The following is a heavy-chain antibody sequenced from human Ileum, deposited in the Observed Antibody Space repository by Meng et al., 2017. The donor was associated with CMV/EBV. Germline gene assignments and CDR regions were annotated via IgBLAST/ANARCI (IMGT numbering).Heavy chain of an antibody. V-gene: IGHV3-30*04. CDR2: ISYNGGRT. J-gene: IGHJ5*02. CDR3: ARDLKPRYCSSTSCSPYNWFDP. D-gene: IGHD2-2*01. Sequence: GESLKISCGGSGFTFSNYPMHWVRQAPGKGLEWVAYISYNGGRTYGADSVKGRFTNSRDNSKDTVYLQMNSLRPDDTAVYYCARDLKPRYCSSTSCSPYNWFDPWGQGTLVTVSS. CDR1: GFTFSNYP.